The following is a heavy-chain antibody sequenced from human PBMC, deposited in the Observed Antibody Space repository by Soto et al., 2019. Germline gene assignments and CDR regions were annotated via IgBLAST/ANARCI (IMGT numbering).Heavy chain of an antibody. D-gene: IGHD6-13*01. CDR3: ARLYAGTDAFEA. CDR2: IYDAGTT. Sequence: QVQLQESGPGLVKPLETLSLTCTVSGGSITNDGSYWSRVRQHPVKGLEWIGYIYDAGTTYRNPSLKSRLSMSVDTSRKRFSLEMTSVTAADTAVYYCARLYAGTDAFEAWGQGTMVTVSS. V-gene: IGHV4-31*03. CDR1: GGSITNDGSY. J-gene: IGHJ3*01.